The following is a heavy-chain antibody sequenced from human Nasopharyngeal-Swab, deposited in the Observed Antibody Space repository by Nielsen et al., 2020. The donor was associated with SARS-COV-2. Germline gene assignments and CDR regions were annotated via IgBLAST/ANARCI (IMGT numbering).Heavy chain of an antibody. Sequence: SVKVSCKASGGTFSSYAISWVRQAPGQGLEWMGGIIPIFGTANYAQKLQGRVTITADKSTSTAYMEPSSLRSEDTAVYYCARDQASIAAMAYWGQGTLVTVSS. CDR3: ARDQASIAAMAY. V-gene: IGHV1-69*06. CDR1: GGTFSSYA. D-gene: IGHD6-13*01. CDR2: IIPIFGTA. J-gene: IGHJ4*02.